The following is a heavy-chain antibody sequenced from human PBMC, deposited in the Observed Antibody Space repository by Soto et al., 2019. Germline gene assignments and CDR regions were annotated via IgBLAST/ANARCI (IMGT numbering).Heavy chain of an antibody. D-gene: IGHD3-10*01. Sequence: QVPLVQSGAEVKKPGASVKVSCKASGYTFTSYDINWVRQATGQGLEWMGWMNPNSGNTGYAQKFQGRVTMTRNTSIRTAYMELSSLRSEDTAVYYCARGRKVKDYYGSGSYYGMDVWGQGTTVTVSS. CDR3: ARGRKVKDYYGSGSYYGMDV. J-gene: IGHJ6*02. CDR2: MNPNSGNT. CDR1: GYTFTSYD. V-gene: IGHV1-8*01.